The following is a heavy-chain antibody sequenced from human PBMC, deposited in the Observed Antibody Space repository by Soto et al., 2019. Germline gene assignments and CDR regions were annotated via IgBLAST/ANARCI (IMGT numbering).Heavy chain of an antibody. CDR3: ASNYYDSSGYYFSVY. CDR1: GYSFTSYW. Sequence: GESLKISCKGSGYSFTSYWIGWVRQMPGKGLEWMGIIYPGDSDTRYSPSVQGQVTISADKSISTAYLQWSSLKASDTAMYYCASNYYDSSGYYFSVYWGQGTLVTVSS. CDR2: IYPGDSDT. J-gene: IGHJ4*02. V-gene: IGHV5-51*01. D-gene: IGHD3-22*01.